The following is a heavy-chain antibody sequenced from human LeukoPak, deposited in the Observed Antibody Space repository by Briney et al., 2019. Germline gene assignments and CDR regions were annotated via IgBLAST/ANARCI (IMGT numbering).Heavy chain of an antibody. Sequence: ASVKVSCKASGYTLTSYGISGVRQAPGQGLEWMGWISAYNGNTNYAQKLQGRLTMTTDPSTSTAYMELRSLRSDDTAVYYCARYNQPITMVRDQDYWRQGTLVSVSS. CDR2: ISAYNGNT. J-gene: IGHJ4*02. D-gene: IGHD3-10*01. V-gene: IGHV1-18*01. CDR3: ARYNQPITMVRDQDY. CDR1: GYTLTSYG.